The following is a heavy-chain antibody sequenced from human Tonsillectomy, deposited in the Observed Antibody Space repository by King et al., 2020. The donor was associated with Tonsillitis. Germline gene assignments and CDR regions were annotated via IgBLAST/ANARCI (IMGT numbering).Heavy chain of an antibody. D-gene: IGHD3-22*01. CDR2: IYGGGVTT. V-gene: IGHV3-23*03. Sequence: EVQLVESGGGLVQPGGSLRLSCEASGFTFNIFAVSWVRRSPGKGLEWVSVIYGGGVTTYYADSVKGRFTISRDNSKNTVYLQMDSLRAEDTAVYYCARNNLGPYSSGPHDYWGQGTLVTVSS. CDR3: ARNNLGPYSSGPHDY. CDR1: GFTFNIFA. J-gene: IGHJ4*02.